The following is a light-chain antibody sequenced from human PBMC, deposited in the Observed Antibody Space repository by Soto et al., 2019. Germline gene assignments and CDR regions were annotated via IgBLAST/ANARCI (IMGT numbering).Light chain of an antibody. CDR3: QQRSNWPPIT. V-gene: IGKV3-11*01. Sequence: IVLTQSPATLSVSPGERATLSCRASQSVSSNLAWYQQKPGQAPRLLIYGASTRATGFPARFSGSGSGTDFTLTISSLEPEDFAVYYCQQRSNWPPITVGQGTRLEIK. J-gene: IGKJ5*01. CDR2: GAS. CDR1: QSVSSN.